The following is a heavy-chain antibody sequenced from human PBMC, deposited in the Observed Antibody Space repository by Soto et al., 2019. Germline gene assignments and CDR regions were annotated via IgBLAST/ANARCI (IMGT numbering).Heavy chain of an antibody. V-gene: IGHV3-64D*06. CDR3: VKGAWELRGRSFDNYDAIDI. CDR2: ISSNGGST. Sequence: GGSLRLSCSASGFTFSSYAMHWVRQAPGKGLEYVSAISSNGGSTYYGDCVKGRFTISRDNYKNTPYLQMSSLIAEDTTVSSCVKGAWELRGRSFDNYDAIDIWGQGTMATVS. D-gene: IGHD3-10*01. J-gene: IGHJ3*02. CDR1: GFTFSSYA.